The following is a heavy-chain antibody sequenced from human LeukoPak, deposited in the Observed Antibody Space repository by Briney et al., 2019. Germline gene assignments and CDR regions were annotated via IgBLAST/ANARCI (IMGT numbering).Heavy chain of an antibody. Sequence: PGRSLRLSCAASGFTLSSFGMHWVRRAPGKGLEWVAVIWYDGSNKYYADSVKGRFTISRDNSKNTLYLQMNSLRAEDTAVYYCAREQSTVTSNDAFDIWGQGTMVTVSS. J-gene: IGHJ3*02. CDR2: IWYDGSNK. D-gene: IGHD4-17*01. CDR3: AREQSTVTSNDAFDI. V-gene: IGHV3-33*01. CDR1: GFTLSSFG.